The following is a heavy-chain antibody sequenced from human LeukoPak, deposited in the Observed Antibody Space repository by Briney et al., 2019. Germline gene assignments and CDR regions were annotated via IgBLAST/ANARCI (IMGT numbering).Heavy chain of an antibody. CDR2: IIPIFGTA. D-gene: IGHD4-11*01. V-gene: IGHV1-69*06. CDR3: ARDRGRATVTTIFSSDNWFDH. CDR1: GGTFSSYA. Sequence: SVKVSCKASGGTFSSYAISWVRQAPGQGLEWMGGIIPIFGTANYAQKFQGRVTITADKSTSTAYMELSSLRSEDTAVYYCARDRGRATVTTIFSSDNWFDHWGQGTLVTVSS. J-gene: IGHJ5*02.